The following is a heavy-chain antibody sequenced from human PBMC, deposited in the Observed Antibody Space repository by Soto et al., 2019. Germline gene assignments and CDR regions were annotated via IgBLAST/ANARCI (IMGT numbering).Heavy chain of an antibody. J-gene: IGHJ5*02. CDR3: ARTKLTRKYYYGSGSYAWFDP. CDR1: GGSISSSSYY. Sequence: SETLSLTCTVSGGSISSSSYYWGWIRQPPGKGLEWIGSIYYSGSTYYNPSLKSRVTISVDTSKNQFSLKLSSVTAADTAVYYCARTKLTRKYYYGSGSYAWFDPWGQGTLVNVSS. V-gene: IGHV4-39*01. D-gene: IGHD3-10*01. CDR2: IYYSGST.